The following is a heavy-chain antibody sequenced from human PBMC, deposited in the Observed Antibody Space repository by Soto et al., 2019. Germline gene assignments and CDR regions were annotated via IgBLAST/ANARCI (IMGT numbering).Heavy chain of an antibody. CDR1: GFTVSSNY. CDR2: IYSGGST. Sequence: GGSLRLSCAASGFTVSSNYMSWVRQAPGKGLEWVSVIYSGGSTYYADSVKGRFTISRDNSKNTLYLQMNSLRAEDTAVYYCARETVDYDFWSGYPNWFDPWGQGTLVTVSS. J-gene: IGHJ5*02. V-gene: IGHV3-66*01. D-gene: IGHD3-3*01. CDR3: ARETVDYDFWSGYPNWFDP.